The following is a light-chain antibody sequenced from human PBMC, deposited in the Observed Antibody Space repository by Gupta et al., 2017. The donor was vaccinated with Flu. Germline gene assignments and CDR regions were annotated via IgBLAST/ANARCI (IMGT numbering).Light chain of an antibody. Sequence: SYELTQPPSVSVSAGQTARITCSGVALPKKCSYWYQQNSGQAPLLLIYEERKRPPGSPERFSGSNSGTRATLTISGAQGEEAADYYCYSTDIRGNNYRVFGGGTKLTVL. CDR1: ALPKKC. J-gene: IGLJ2*01. CDR3: YSTDIRGNNYRV. V-gene: IGLV3-10*01. CDR2: EER.